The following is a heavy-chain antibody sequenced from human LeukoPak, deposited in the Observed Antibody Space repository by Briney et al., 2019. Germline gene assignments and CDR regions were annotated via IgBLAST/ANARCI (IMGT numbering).Heavy chain of an antibody. CDR2: ISWNSGSI. D-gene: IGHD6-6*01. Sequence: GGFLRLSCAASGLTFDDYAMHWVRQAPGKGLEWVSGISWNSGSIGYADSVKGRFTISRDNAKNSLYLQMNSLRAEDTALYYCARFSSSSSVFDYWGQGTLVTVSS. J-gene: IGHJ4*02. V-gene: IGHV3-9*01. CDR1: GLTFDDYA. CDR3: ARFSSSSSVFDY.